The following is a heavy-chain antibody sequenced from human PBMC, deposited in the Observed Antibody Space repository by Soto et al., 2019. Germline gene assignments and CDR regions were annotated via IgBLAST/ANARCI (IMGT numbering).Heavy chain of an antibody. J-gene: IGHJ5*02. CDR3: ARLRIATNNYKWFDP. CDR2: IYVTGAV. Sequence: SETRSLTCSVSGAALNSVNYYWSWIRQVPGKGLEWIGHIYVTGAVDYNPSLRDRITISQDTSERQFSLNLRLVTAADTAVYYCARLRIATNNYKWFDPWGQGTLVTVSS. CDR1: GAALNSVNYY. V-gene: IGHV4-31*03. D-gene: IGHD2-21*01.